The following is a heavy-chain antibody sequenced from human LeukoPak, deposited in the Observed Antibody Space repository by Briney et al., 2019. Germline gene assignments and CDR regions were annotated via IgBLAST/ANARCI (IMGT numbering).Heavy chain of an antibody. D-gene: IGHD3-10*01. V-gene: IGHV3-7*01. CDR1: GFIFRNYW. CDR2: INEDGSEK. Sequence: GGSLRLFCAAAGFIFRNYWMGGVRQARGKGLEWVANINEDGSEKYYVDSVKGRFIISRDNAKNSLYLQMNILRAEDTAVFYCLSGSGHCGQGTLVTVSS. CDR3: LSGSGH. J-gene: IGHJ4*02.